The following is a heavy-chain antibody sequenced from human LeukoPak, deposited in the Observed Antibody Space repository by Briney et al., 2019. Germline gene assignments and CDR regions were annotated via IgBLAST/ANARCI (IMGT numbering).Heavy chain of an antibody. D-gene: IGHD1-26*01. CDR3: ARHQYGVGLRY. CDR2: IYYNERT. CDR1: GYSTSSGYY. Sequence: SETLSLTCTVSGYSTSSGYYWSWIRQPAGKGLGWIGTIYYNERTYYNPSLKSRVTISVDTSKTQLSLRLYYVTAADTAFYYCARHQYGVGLRYWGQGTLVTVSS. J-gene: IGHJ4*02. V-gene: IGHV4-38-2*02.